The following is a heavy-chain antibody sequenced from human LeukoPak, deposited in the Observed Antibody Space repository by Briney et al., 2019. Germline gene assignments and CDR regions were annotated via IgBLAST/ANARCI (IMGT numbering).Heavy chain of an antibody. CDR2: IYYSGST. Sequence: DPSETLSLTCTVSGGSISSSSYYWGWIRQPPGKGLEWIGSIYYSGSTYYNPSLKSRVTISVDRSKNQFSLKLSSVTAADTAVYYCARGLYYSYWYFDLWGRGTLVTVSS. J-gene: IGHJ2*01. CDR1: GGSISSSSYY. D-gene: IGHD3-10*01. V-gene: IGHV4-39*07. CDR3: ARGLYYSYWYFDL.